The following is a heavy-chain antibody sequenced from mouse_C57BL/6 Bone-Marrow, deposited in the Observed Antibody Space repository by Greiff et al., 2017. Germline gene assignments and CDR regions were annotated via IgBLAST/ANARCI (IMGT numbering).Heavy chain of an antibody. CDR3: ARGDYYGSSFDY. Sequence: VQLQQPGAELVMPGASVKLSCKASGYTFTSYWMHWVKQRPGPGLEWIGEIDPSDSYTNYNQKFKGKSTLTVYKSSSTAYMQLSSLTSEDSAVYYCARGDYYGSSFDYWGQGTTLTVSS. D-gene: IGHD1-1*01. CDR2: IDPSDSYT. CDR1: GYTFTSYW. V-gene: IGHV1-69*01. J-gene: IGHJ2*01.